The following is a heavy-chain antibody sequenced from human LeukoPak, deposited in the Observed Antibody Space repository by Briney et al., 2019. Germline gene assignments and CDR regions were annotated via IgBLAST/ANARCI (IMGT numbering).Heavy chain of an antibody. CDR2: IYYSGST. D-gene: IGHD3-16*01. CDR1: GDSISSSSYY. V-gene: IGHV4-61*05. CDR3: ARFRGSRNIEFDY. J-gene: IGHJ4*02. Sequence: PSETLSLTCTVSGDSISSSSYYWGWIRQPPGKGLEWIGYIYYSGSTNYNPSLKSRVTISVDTSKNQFSLKLSSVTAADTAVYYCARFRGSRNIEFDYWGQGTLVTVSS.